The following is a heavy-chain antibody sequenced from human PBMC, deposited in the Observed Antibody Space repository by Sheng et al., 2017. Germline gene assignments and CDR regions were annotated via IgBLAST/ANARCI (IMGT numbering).Heavy chain of an antibody. D-gene: IGHD6-19*01. CDR3: ARRGSSSGLYYFDY. J-gene: IGHJ4*02. CDR1: GFTFSSYA. V-gene: IGHV3-23*04. Sequence: EVQLVESGGGLVQPGGSLRLSCAASGFTFSSYAMNWVRQAPGKGLEWISGISGSGATTYSADSVKGRFTISRDNSKNTLFLQMNSLRAEDMAIYFCARRGSSSGLYYFDYWGQGALVTVSS. CDR2: ISGSGATT.